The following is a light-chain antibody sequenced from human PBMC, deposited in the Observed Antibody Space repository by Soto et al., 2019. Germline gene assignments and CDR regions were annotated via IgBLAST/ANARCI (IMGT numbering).Light chain of an antibody. Sequence: QSVLTQPASVSGSPGQSITISCTGTSSDVGSYNLVSWYQLHPGKAPKVMIYEVTKRPSGVSNRFSASKSGNTASLTISGLQAEDEADYSCCSYAGSSTYVFGTGTKATVL. CDR2: EVT. CDR1: SSDVGSYNL. J-gene: IGLJ1*01. CDR3: CSYAGSSTYV. V-gene: IGLV2-23*02.